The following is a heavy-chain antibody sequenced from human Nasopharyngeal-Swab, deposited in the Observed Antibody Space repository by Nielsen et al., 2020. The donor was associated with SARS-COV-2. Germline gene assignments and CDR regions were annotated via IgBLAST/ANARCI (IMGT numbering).Heavy chain of an antibody. CDR2: IYYSGST. CDR3: ARSSSGWYDY. D-gene: IGHD6-19*01. CDR1: GGSISSHY. J-gene: IGHJ4*02. V-gene: IGHV4-59*11. Sequence: SETLSLTCTVSGGSISSHYWSWIRQPPGKGLEWIGYIYYSGSTNYNPSLKSRVTISVDTSKNQFSLKLSSVTAADTAVYYCARSSSGWYDYWGQGTLVTVSS.